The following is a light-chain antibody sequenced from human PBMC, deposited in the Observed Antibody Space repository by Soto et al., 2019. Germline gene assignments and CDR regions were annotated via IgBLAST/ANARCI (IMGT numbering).Light chain of an antibody. CDR1: SSDVGGYSY. V-gene: IGLV2-11*01. Sequence: QSALTQPRSVSGSPGQSVTISCTGTSSDVGGYSYVSWYQQHPGKAPKLMIYDVSKRPSGVPDRFSGSKSGNTASLPISGLQAEDEADYYCCSSAGSYSYVFGTGTKVTVL. J-gene: IGLJ1*01. CDR2: DVS. CDR3: CSSAGSYSYV.